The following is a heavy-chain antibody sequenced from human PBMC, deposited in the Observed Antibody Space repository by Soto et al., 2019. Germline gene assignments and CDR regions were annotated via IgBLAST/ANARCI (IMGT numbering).Heavy chain of an antibody. Sequence: QVQLQQWGAGLLKPSETLSLTCAVYGGSFSGYYWSWIRQPPGKGLEWIGEINHSGSTNYNPSLKSRVTISVDTSKNQFSLKLGSVPAADTAVYYCARSCSGGSCYSPNAYWGQGTLVTVSS. J-gene: IGHJ4*02. CDR3: ARSCSGGSCYSPNAY. D-gene: IGHD2-15*01. V-gene: IGHV4-34*01. CDR2: INHSGST. CDR1: GGSFSGYY.